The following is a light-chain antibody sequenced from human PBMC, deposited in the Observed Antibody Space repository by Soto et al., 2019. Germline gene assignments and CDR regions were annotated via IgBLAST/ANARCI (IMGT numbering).Light chain of an antibody. V-gene: IGKV3-20*01. J-gene: IGKJ4*01. CDR3: QQYGSSRLT. Sequence: EIVLTQSPGTLSLSPGERATLSCRASQSVSSSYLTWYQQKPGQAPRLLMYGASNRATGIPDRFSGSGSGTDFTLTISRLEPEDFAVYYCQQYGSSRLTFGGGTKVDI. CDR2: GAS. CDR1: QSVSSSY.